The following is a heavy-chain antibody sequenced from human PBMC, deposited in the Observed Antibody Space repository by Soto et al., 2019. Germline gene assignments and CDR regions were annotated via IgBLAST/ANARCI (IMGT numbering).Heavy chain of an antibody. J-gene: IGHJ4*02. V-gene: IGHV3-30*18. CDR1: GFTFSTYG. D-gene: IGHD4-17*01. CDR3: AKDHLLNTVTGVDD. CDR2: ISYHGNDK. Sequence: QVQLVESGGGVVQPGRSLRISCAASGFTFSTYGMHWVRQGPGKGLEWVAVISYHGNDKYYAASVKGRFTISRDNFKNRLSLQMESLRAKDTAVYYFAKDHLLNTVTGVDDWGQGTLVTVSS.